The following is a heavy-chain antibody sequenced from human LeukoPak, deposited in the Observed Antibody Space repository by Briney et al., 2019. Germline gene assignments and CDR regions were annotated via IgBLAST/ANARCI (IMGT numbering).Heavy chain of an antibody. J-gene: IGHJ6*03. Sequence: ASVKVSCKASGYTFTGYYMHWVRQAPGQGLEWMGWIIPNSGGTNYAQKFQGRVTMTRDTSISTAYMELSRLRSDDTAVYYCARDPLGQFWSGYYYYYMDVWGKGTTVTVSS. CDR1: GYTFTGYY. CDR2: IIPNSGGT. V-gene: IGHV1-2*02. D-gene: IGHD3-3*02. CDR3: ARDPLGQFWSGYYYYYMDV.